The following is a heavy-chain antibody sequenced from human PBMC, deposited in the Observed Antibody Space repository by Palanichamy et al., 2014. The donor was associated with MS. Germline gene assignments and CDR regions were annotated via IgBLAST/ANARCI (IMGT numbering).Heavy chain of an antibody. CDR2: ISSSRSYI. V-gene: IGHV3-21*01. Sequence: EVQLVESGGGLVKPGGSLTLSCAASGFTFNTYGMNWVRQAPGKGLEWVSYISSSRSYIYYVDSVKGRFTISRDNAKNSLYLQMNSLRAEDTAMYYCAREYCSSTSCYGDVWGQGTTVTVSS. J-gene: IGHJ6*02. CDR3: AREYCSSTSCYGDV. D-gene: IGHD2-2*01. CDR1: GFTFNTYG.